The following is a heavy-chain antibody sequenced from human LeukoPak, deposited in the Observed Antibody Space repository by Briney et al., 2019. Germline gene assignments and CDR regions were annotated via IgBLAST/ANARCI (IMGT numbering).Heavy chain of an antibody. J-gene: IGHJ6*02. Sequence: SETLSLTCTVSGGSISSYYWSWIRQPPGKGLEWIGYIYYSGSTNYNPSLKSRVTISVDTSKNQFSLKLSSVTAADTAVYYRARAIAAAGPPPEYYYGMDVWGQGTTVTVSS. CDR1: GGSISSYY. CDR2: IYYSGST. V-gene: IGHV4-59*01. CDR3: ARAIAAAGPPPEYYYGMDV. D-gene: IGHD6-13*01.